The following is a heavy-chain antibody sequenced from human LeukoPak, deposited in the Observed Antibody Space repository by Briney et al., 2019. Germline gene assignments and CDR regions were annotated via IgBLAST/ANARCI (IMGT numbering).Heavy chain of an antibody. V-gene: IGHV3-21*01. CDR3: AREPTTVTTDASFDY. D-gene: IGHD4-17*01. J-gene: IGHJ4*02. Sequence: GGSLRLSCAASGFTFSDYSMNWVRQAPGKGLEWVSSISGRSSFIYYADSAKGRFTISRDNAKNSLYLQMNSLRAEDTAVYYCAREPTTVTTDASFDYWGQGTLVTVSS. CDR2: ISGRSSFI. CDR1: GFTFSDYS.